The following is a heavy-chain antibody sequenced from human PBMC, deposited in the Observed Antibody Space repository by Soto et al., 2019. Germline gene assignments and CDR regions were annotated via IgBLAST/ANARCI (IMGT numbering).Heavy chain of an antibody. D-gene: IGHD4-4*01. CDR3: AKGHSDSFGNYDYFGMDV. CDR2: ISYDGSDK. J-gene: IGHJ6*02. CDR1: GFTFNNSG. Sequence: LRLSCRVSGFTFNNSGMHWVRQAPGKGLEWMAVISYDGSDKYYADSVKGRVIISRDNSKNTLNLEMNSLRVEDTAVYYCAKGHSDSFGNYDYFGMDVWGQGTTVTVSS. V-gene: IGHV3-30*18.